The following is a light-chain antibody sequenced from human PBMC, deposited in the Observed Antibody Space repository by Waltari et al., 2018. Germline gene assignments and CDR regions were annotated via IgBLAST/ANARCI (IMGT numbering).Light chain of an antibody. CDR2: KIS. CDR1: QNLVFSDGNLY. J-gene: IGKJ2*01. V-gene: IGKV2-30*01. CDR3: MQATHWPYT. Sequence: DAVLTQSPLSLPVTLGQPASISCRSSQNLVFSDGNLYLNWFQQRPGQSPRRLIYKISNRESGVPDRFGGSGSGTDFTLKISRVEAEDVGGVYYCMQATHWPYTFGQGTKLEIK.